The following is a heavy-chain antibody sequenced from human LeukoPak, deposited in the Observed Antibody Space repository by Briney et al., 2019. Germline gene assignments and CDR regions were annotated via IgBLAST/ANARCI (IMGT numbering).Heavy chain of an antibody. Sequence: GGSLRLSYAASGFTFRSYAMSWVRQAPGKGLEWVSPISGSGGSTYYADSVKGRFTISRDNSKNTLYLQTNSLRVEDTAVYYCAKRITIFGSYYYGMDVWGQGSTVTVSS. J-gene: IGHJ6*02. CDR1: GFTFRSYA. V-gene: IGHV3-23*01. CDR2: ISGSGGST. CDR3: AKRITIFGSYYYGMDV. D-gene: IGHD3-3*01.